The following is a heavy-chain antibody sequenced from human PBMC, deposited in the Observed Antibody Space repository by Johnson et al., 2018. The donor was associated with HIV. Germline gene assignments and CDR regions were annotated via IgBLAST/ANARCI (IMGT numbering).Heavy chain of an antibody. V-gene: IGHV3-30*18. CDR2: ISYCVSIK. Sequence: VQLVESGGGVVQPGRSLILSCAASGFTFSSFAMHWARQTPGNGLAWAPFISYCVSIKYYADSVKGRFTISRDNSKNTLYLQMNSLRGEDTAVYYCAKWQGSTGAFDIWGQGTMVTVSS. D-gene: IGHD2-15*01. J-gene: IGHJ3*02. CDR1: GFTFSSFA. CDR3: AKWQGSTGAFDI.